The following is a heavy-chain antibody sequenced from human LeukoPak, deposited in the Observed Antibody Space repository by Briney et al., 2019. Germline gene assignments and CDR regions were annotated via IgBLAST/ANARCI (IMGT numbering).Heavy chain of an antibody. D-gene: IGHD6-19*01. Sequence: SGTLSLTCAVSGGSISSSNWWSWVRQPPGKGLEWNGEIYHSGSTNYNPSLKSRVTISVDKSKNQFSLKLSSVTAADTAVYYCARVTGGYSSGWYFGYFDYWGQGTLVTVSS. CDR1: GGSISSSNW. J-gene: IGHJ4*02. CDR3: ARVTGGYSSGWYFGYFDY. V-gene: IGHV4-4*02. CDR2: IYHSGST.